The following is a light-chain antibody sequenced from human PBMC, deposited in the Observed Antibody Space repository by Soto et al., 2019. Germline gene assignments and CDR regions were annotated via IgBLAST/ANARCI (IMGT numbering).Light chain of an antibody. Sequence: EIVLTQSPGTLSLSPGDRATLSCRASQSLSVSSIAWYQQKPGPAPRLLIYSTSTRAAGIPDRFTGRGSGTHFPLAISRLEPEDFAVYYCHQFGDSPQTFGQGTTVEV. V-gene: IGKV3-20*01. CDR1: QSLSVSS. CDR3: HQFGDSPQT. CDR2: STS. J-gene: IGKJ1*01.